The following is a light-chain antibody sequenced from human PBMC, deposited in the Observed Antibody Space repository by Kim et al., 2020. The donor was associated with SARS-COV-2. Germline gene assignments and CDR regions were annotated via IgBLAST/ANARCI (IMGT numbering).Light chain of an antibody. CDR3: QQYGNSPWT. J-gene: IGKJ1*01. V-gene: IGKV3-20*01. CDR2: GAS. CDR1: QSVSSSY. Sequence: EIVLTQSPGTLSLSPGERATLSCRASQSVSSSYLAWYQQKPGQAPRLLIYGASNRATGIPDRFSGSGSGTDFTLTISRLEPEDFAVYYCQQYGNSPWTFGLGTKVDIK.